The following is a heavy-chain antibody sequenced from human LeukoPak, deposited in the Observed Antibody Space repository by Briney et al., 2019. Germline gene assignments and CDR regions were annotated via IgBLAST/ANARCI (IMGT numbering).Heavy chain of an antibody. Sequence: QPGGSLRLSCAASGFTFSSYAMSWVRQAPGKGLEWVSAISGSGGSTYYADSVKGRFTISRDNSKNTPYLQMNSLRAEDTAVYYCAKFMSMIVVVTSPFDYWGQGTLVTVSS. V-gene: IGHV3-23*01. J-gene: IGHJ4*02. CDR2: ISGSGGST. D-gene: IGHD3-22*01. CDR1: GFTFSSYA. CDR3: AKFMSMIVVVTSPFDY.